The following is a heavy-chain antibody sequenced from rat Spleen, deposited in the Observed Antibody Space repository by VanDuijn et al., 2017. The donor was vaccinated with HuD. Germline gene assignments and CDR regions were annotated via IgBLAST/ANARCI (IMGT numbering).Heavy chain of an antibody. J-gene: IGHJ2*01. V-gene: IGHV5-22*01. D-gene: IGHD1-4*01. CDR2: ISYEGSST. Sequence: EVQLVESGGGLVQPGRSMKLSCAASGFTFSDYYMAWVRQAPKKGLEWVASISYEGSSTYYGDSVKGRFTISRDNAKSTLYLQMDSLRSEDTATYYCATTGRYWGQGVMVTVSS. CDR3: ATTGRY. CDR1: GFTFSDYY.